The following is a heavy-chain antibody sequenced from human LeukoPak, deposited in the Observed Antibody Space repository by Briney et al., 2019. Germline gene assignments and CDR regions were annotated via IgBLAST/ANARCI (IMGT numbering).Heavy chain of an antibody. J-gene: IGHJ6*03. Sequence: KTGGSLRLSCAASGFTFSSYSMNWVRQAPGKGLEWVSSISSSSSYIYYAGSVKGRFTISRDNAKNSLYLQMNSLRAEDTAVYYCARESSGSYLNYYYYYMDVWGKGTTVTVSS. V-gene: IGHV3-21*01. CDR1: GFTFSSYS. CDR3: ARESSGSYLNYYYYYMDV. CDR2: ISSSSSYI. D-gene: IGHD1-26*01.